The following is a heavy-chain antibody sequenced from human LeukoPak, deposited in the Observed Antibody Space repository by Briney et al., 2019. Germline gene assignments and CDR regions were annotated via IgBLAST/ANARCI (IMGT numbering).Heavy chain of an antibody. CDR3: AKAGLGYYGSGSRHDY. CDR1: GFTFSSYA. CDR2: ISGSGGST. Sequence: GGSLRLSCAASGFTFSSYAMSWVRQAPGKGLEWVSAISGSGGSTYYADSVKGRFTISRDNSMNTLYLQMNSLRAEDTAVYYCAKAGLGYYGSGSRHDYWGQGTLVTVSS. J-gene: IGHJ4*02. V-gene: IGHV3-23*01. D-gene: IGHD3-10*01.